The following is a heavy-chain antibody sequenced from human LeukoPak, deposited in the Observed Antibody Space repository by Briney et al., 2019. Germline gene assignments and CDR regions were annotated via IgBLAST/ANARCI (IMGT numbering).Heavy chain of an antibody. CDR1: GFTFSSYS. J-gene: IGHJ4*02. CDR3: ARARYFDWAPFVY. D-gene: IGHD3-9*01. CDR2: ISSSSSTI. V-gene: IGHV3-48*02. Sequence: GGSLRLSWAASGFTFSSYSMNWVRQAPGKGLEWVSYISSSSSTIYYAESVKGRFTISRAKAKNTVSLQMNSLRDEDTAVYYCARARYFDWAPFVYWGQGPLVTVSS.